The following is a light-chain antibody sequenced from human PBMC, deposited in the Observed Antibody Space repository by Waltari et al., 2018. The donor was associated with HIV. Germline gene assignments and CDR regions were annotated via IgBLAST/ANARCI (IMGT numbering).Light chain of an antibody. CDR1: NSNIGSNS. CDR3: GTWDSGLNAYV. CDR2: DNH. Sequence: QSVLTQPPSVSAAPGQKIGISCSGANSNIGSNSVSWYHQPPARAPQLLIYDNHSRPSETPDRFSGSKPGTSGTLDITGLQTGDEADYYCGTWDSGLNAYVFGSGTKVTVL. V-gene: IGLV1-51*01. J-gene: IGLJ1*01.